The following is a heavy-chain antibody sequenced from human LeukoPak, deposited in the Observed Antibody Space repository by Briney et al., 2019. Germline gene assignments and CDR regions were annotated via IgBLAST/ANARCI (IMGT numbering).Heavy chain of an antibody. V-gene: IGHV5-51*01. CDR2: IYPGDSDT. J-gene: IGHJ4*02. Sequence: KAGESLKIFCKGSGYSFTNYWIGLVRQIPGKGLELVGIIYPGDSDTRYSPSFQGKVTISADKSISTAYLQWSSLKASDTAMYYCARLRGPHSGWFEYPDYWGQGTLVTVSS. CDR3: ARLRGPHSGWFEYPDY. D-gene: IGHD6-19*01. CDR1: GYSFTNYW.